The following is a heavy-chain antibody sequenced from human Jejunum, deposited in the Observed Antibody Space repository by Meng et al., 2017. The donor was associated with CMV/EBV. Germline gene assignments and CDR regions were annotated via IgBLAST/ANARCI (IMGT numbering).Heavy chain of an antibody. Sequence: SGYTFTAYYLHWVRQAPGQGLEWMGWINPQSGDTYYAQNFQGRVTMTRDTSTSTAYMELSSLKFDDTAVYYCASVWYNAHDPFDYWGQGTVVIVSS. CDR3: ASVWYNAHDPFDY. CDR1: GYTFTAYY. J-gene: IGHJ4*02. V-gene: IGHV1-2*02. D-gene: IGHD1-14*01. CDR2: INPQSGDT.